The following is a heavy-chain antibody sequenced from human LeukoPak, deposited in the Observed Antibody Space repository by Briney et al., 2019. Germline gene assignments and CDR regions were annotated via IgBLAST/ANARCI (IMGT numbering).Heavy chain of an antibody. V-gene: IGHV3-7*01. CDR1: GFTFSSYR. CDR3: ARGVSAWYQGWFDP. D-gene: IGHD6-19*01. CDR2: MKHDGSEK. J-gene: IGHJ5*02. Sequence: GGSLRLSCAASGFTFSSYRMSWVRQAPGKGLEWVANMKHDGSEKYYVDSVKGRFTISRDNANNSLYLQMNSLRVEDTAIYYCARGVSAWYQGWFDPWGQGTLVTVSS.